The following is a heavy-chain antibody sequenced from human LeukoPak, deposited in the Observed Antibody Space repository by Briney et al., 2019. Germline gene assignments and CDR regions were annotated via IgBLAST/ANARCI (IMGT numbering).Heavy chain of an antibody. J-gene: IGHJ6*03. D-gene: IGHD3-10*01. V-gene: IGHV3-7*03. CDR2: IKQDESER. CDR1: GFSFSSYW. Sequence: AGGSLRPSCEASGFSFSSYWMTWVRQPPGKGPEWVANIKQDESERYSVDSVKGRLTISRDNAKNSLYLQMHSLRAEDTALYYCARVAPYYYGSGSYQRPRDYYYSYMDVWGKGTTVTVSS. CDR3: ARVAPYYYGSGSYQRPRDYYYSYMDV.